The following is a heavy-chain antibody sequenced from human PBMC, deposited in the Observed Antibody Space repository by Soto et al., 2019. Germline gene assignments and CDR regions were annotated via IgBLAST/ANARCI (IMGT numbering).Heavy chain of an antibody. V-gene: IGHV4-61*01. CDR3: AGGEYNGNCVRGGGMDV. Sequence: QVQLQESGPGLVKPSETLSLTCTVSGGSVSIGSYYWSWIRKPPGKGLEWIGYSYYSGSTNYNPNLKSVGTLSVDTSKNQFSLKLRSVSAADTSVYYCAGGEYNGNCVRGGGMDVWGQGTTVTVSS. CDR2: SYYSGST. CDR1: GGSVSIGSYY. J-gene: IGHJ6*02. D-gene: IGHD1-7*01.